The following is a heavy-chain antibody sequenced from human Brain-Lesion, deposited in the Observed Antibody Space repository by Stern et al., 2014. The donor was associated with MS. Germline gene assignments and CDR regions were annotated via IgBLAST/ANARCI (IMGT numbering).Heavy chain of an antibody. CDR3: ATYYYESTGYNDF. D-gene: IGHD3-22*01. CDR1: GYTFTSYY. Sequence: VQLVESGAEVKKPGASVKVSCKASGYTFTSYYMHWVRQAPGQGLEWMGWINPKSGGTNYAQKFPGRVTMTRDMSITTAFMALRRLRADDTAVYYCATYYYESTGYNDFWGQGTLVTVSS. J-gene: IGHJ4*02. CDR2: INPKSGGT. V-gene: IGHV1-2*02.